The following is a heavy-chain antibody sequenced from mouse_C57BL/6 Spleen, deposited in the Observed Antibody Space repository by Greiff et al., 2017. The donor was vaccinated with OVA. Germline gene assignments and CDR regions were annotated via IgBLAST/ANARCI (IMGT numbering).Heavy chain of an antibody. CDR1: GYTFTSYW. Sequence: QVQLKESGAELVMPGASVKLSCKASGYTFTSYWMHWVKQRPGQGLEWIGEIDPSDSYTNYNQKFKGKSTLTVDKSSSTAYMQLSSLTSEDSAVYYCARSDAGSAMDYWGQGTSVTVSS. J-gene: IGHJ4*01. CDR3: ARSDAGSAMDY. CDR2: IDPSDSYT. V-gene: IGHV1-69*01.